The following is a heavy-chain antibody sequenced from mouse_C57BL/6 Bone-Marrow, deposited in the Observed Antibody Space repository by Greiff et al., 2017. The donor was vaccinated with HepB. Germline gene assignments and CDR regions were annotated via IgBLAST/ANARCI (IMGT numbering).Heavy chain of an antibody. V-gene: IGHV1-50*01. CDR1: GYTFTSYW. CDR2: IDPSDSYT. Sequence: VKLQQPGAELVKPGASVKLSCKASGYTFTSYWMQWVKQRPGQGLEWIGEIDPSDSYTNYNQKFKGKATLTVDTSSSTAYMQLSSLTSEDSAVYYCARPGGAMDYWGQGTSVTVSS. CDR3: ARPGGAMDY. J-gene: IGHJ4*01.